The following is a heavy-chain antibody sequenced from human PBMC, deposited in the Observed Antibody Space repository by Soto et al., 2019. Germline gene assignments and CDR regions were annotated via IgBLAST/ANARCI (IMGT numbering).Heavy chain of an antibody. Sequence: EVQLVESGGGLVQPGGSLRLSCAASGFTFSSYSMNWVRQAPGKWLEWVSYISSSSSTIYDADSVKGRFTISRDNAKNSLYLQMNSLRDEDTAVYYCAREPGALYGMDVWGQGTKVTVSS. CDR1: GFTFSSYS. CDR3: AREPGALYGMDV. V-gene: IGHV3-48*02. CDR2: ISSSSSTI. D-gene: IGHD4-17*01. J-gene: IGHJ6*02.